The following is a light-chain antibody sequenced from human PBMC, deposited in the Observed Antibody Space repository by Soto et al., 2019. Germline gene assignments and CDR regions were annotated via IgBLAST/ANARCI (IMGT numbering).Light chain of an antibody. J-gene: IGKJ3*01. CDR1: QSVSVNS. V-gene: IGKV3-20*01. CDR3: QQYGGSPFT. Sequence: IVLTQSPGTLSLSPGERATLSCRASQSVSVNSLAWYQQKGGQAPRLLIYAASTRATGVPDRFSGTGSGTDFALTISRLETYDSAVYYCQQYGGSPFTFGPGTKVDIK. CDR2: AAS.